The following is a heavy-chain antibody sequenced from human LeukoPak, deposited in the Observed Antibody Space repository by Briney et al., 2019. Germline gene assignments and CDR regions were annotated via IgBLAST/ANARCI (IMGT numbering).Heavy chain of an antibody. J-gene: IGHJ4*02. CDR2: ILTQSDGGTT. Sequence: GGSLRLSCAASGLXFNNAWMSWVXQAPGXXXXXVGRILTQSDGGTTDYATPVKGRFTISRDDSKNTLYLHMDSLKSEDTAVYYCTTVAGELPFVDMWGQGTLVTVSS. D-gene: IGHD3-16*01. CDR3: TTVAGELPFVDM. CDR1: GLXFNNAW. V-gene: IGHV3-15*01.